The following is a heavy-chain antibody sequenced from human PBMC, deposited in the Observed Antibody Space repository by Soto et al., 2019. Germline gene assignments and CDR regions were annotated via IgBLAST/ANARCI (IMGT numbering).Heavy chain of an antibody. J-gene: IGHJ4*02. Sequence: PSETLSLTCTVSGGSISSRYYWGWIRQPPGKGLEWIGSFYYSGSTYYNPSLKSRVTISVDTSKNQFSLKLRSVAAADTAVYYCARHQTAGTTYDYWGQGTLVTVSS. CDR3: ARHQTAGTTYDY. V-gene: IGHV4-39*01. CDR1: GGSISSRYY. D-gene: IGHD1-1*01. CDR2: FYYSGST.